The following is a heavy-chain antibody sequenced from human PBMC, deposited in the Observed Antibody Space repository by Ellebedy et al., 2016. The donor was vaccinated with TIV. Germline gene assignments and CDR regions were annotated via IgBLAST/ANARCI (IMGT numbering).Heavy chain of an antibody. CDR3: ESGGSSE. D-gene: IGHD4-23*01. V-gene: IGHV3-48*01. Sequence: GGSLRLSXPASGLTLSDYSMNWVRQAQGKGLKWISYISSNAATIHYADSVKGRFTISRDNATSSLFLQMNSLRAEDTAVYYCESGGSSEWGQGTLVTVSS. CDR1: GLTLSDYS. J-gene: IGHJ4*02. CDR2: ISSNAATI.